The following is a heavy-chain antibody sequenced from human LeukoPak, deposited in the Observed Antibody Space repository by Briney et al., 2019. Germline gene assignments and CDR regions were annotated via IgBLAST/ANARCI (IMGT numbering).Heavy chain of an antibody. CDR2: TNPNSGGT. V-gene: IGHV1-2*02. J-gene: IGHJ4*02. CDR3: ARGDIYCSSTSCLSDY. CDR1: GYTFTGYY. D-gene: IGHD2-2*01. Sequence: ASVKVSSKASGYTFTGYYMHWVRQAPGQGFEWMGWTNPNSGGTNYAQKFQGRVTMTRDTSISTAYMELSRLRSDDTAVYYCARGDIYCSSTSCLSDYWGQGTLVTVSS.